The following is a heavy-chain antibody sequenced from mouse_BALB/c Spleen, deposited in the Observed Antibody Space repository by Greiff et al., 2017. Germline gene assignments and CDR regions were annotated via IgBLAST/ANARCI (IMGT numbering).Heavy chain of an antibody. J-gene: IGHJ3*01. CDR1: GFTFSSFG. D-gene: IGHD2-3*01. V-gene: IGHV5-17*02. CDR3: ARALGGWLPTLFAY. Sequence: EVKLVESGGGLVQPGGSRKLSCAASGFTFSSFGMHWVRQAPEKGLEWVAYISSGSSTIYYADTVKGRFTISRDNPKNTLFLQMTSLRSEDTAMYYGARALGGWLPTLFAYWGQGTLVTVSA. CDR2: ISSGSSTI.